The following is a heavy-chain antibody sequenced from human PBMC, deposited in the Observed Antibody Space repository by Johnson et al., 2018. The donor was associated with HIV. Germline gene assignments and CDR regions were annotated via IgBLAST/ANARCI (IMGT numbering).Heavy chain of an antibody. J-gene: IGHJ3*02. D-gene: IGHD6-13*01. CDR1: GFTFSDYA. V-gene: IGHV3-30*04. CDR2: ISYDAKNK. CDR3: TREEASAVRYSSSWYGHDAFDI. Sequence: QVQLVESGGGVVQPGRSLRLSCVASGFTFSDYAVHWVRQAPGKGLEWVAVISYDAKNKYYADSVKGRFTISRDNSKNTLFLQRNSLKTEDTAVYYCTREEASAVRYSSSWYGHDAFDIWGQGTMVTVSS.